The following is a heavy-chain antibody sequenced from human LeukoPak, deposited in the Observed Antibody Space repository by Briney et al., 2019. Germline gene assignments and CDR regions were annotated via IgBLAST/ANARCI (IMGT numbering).Heavy chain of an antibody. V-gene: IGHV3-74*01. CDR3: AKDPTHYRVWDDYDSRRLSH. CDR2: INGDGSTT. CDR1: GLTFSSYW. D-gene: IGHD3-22*01. Sequence: GGSLRLSCAASGLTFSSYWMHWVRQAPGKGLVWVSRINGDGSTTNYADSVKGRFTISRDNAKNTLYLQMNSLRAEDTAVYYCAKDPTHYRVWDDYDSRRLSHWGQGTLVTVSS. J-gene: IGHJ4*02.